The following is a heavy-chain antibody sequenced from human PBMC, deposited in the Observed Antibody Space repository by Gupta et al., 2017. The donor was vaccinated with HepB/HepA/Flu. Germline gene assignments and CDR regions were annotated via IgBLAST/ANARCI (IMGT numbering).Heavy chain of an antibody. D-gene: IGHD2-2*01. J-gene: IGHJ6*02. CDR3: ARDGRDIVVVPAAIHYYYGMDV. CDR1: GYTFTGYY. CDR2: INPNSGGT. V-gene: IGHV1-2*04. Sequence: QVQLVQSGAEVKKPGASVKVSCKASGYTFTGYYMHWVRPAPGQGLEWMGWINPNSGGTNYAQKFQGWVTMTRDTSISTAYMELSRLRSDDTAVYYCARDGRDIVVVPAAIHYYYGMDVWGQGTTVTVSS.